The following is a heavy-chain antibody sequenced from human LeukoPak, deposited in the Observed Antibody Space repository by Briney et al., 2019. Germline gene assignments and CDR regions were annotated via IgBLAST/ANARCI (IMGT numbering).Heavy chain of an antibody. J-gene: IGHJ4*02. CDR2: MYYSGNT. D-gene: IGHD3-16*01. CDR3: ARDRARGSCHFDY. Sequence: SETLSLTCVISGGSVSSGSSYWSWIRQPPGKGLEWIGYMYYSGNTSYNPSLKSRVTISVDTSKNQFSLKLSSVTAADTAVYYCARDRARGSCHFDYWGQGTLVTVSS. CDR1: GGSVSSGSSY. V-gene: IGHV4-61*01.